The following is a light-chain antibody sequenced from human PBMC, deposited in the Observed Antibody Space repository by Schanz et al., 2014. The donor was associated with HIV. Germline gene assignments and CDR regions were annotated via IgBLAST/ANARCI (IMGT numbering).Light chain of an antibody. CDR1: QRLSSSY. Sequence: EIVLTQSPVILSLSPGGRATLSCGASQRLSSSYLAWYQQKRDQPPRLLIYGASSRATGIPDRFSGSGSGTDFTLTITRLEPEDFAVYYCHQYGSSPRTFGQGTKVEI. CDR3: HQYGSSPRT. V-gene: IGKV3-20*01. J-gene: IGKJ1*01. CDR2: GAS.